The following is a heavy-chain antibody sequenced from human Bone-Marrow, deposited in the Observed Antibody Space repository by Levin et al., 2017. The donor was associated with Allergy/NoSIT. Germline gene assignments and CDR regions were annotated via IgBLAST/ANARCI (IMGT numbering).Heavy chain of an antibody. D-gene: IGHD3-10*01. Sequence: SETLSLTCTVSGGSISDYYWTWIRQPPRKGLEWIGYIHDSGSTNYNPSLKGRVTISLDTSKNQFSLKLSSVTAADTATYYCVRDRRYYYGSGSYDRYFYYYGMDVWDQGTTVTVSS. CDR1: GGSISDYY. J-gene: IGHJ6*02. CDR3: VRDRRYYYGSGSYDRYFYYYGMDV. V-gene: IGHV4-59*01. CDR2: IHDSGST.